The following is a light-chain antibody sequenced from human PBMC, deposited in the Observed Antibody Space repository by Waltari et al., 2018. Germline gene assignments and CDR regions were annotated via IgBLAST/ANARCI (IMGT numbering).Light chain of an antibody. V-gene: IGKV1-5*03. Sequence: DIQMTQSPSTLSASVGDRVTITCRASQSISWWLAWFQQKPGKAPKLLIYKASSLQSGVPSRFSGSGFGTEFTLTISSLQADDFATYYCQQYNSYSRTFGQGTKVEIK. CDR2: KAS. J-gene: IGKJ1*01. CDR1: QSISWW. CDR3: QQYNSYSRT.